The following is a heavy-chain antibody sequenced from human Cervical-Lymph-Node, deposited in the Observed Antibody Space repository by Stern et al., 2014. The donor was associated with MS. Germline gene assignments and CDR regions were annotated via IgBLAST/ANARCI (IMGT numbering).Heavy chain of an antibody. CDR3: ARLVDSGCDFRGAFDI. V-gene: IGHV1-69*01. CDR2: FIPRFGTT. CDR1: GGTFSSDS. Sequence: VQLVQSGAEVKKPGSSVKVSCKASGGTFSSDSITWVRQAPGRGLECMGWFIPRFGTTSYGPNFQVRVTISADESTGTAYLELRSLRSEDTAVYYCARLVDSGCDFRGAFDIWGQGTMVTVSS. D-gene: IGHD5-12*01. J-gene: IGHJ3*02.